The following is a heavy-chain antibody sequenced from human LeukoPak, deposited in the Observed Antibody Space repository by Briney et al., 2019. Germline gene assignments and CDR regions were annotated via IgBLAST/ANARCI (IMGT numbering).Heavy chain of an antibody. J-gene: IGHJ3*02. D-gene: IGHD4-17*01. Sequence: GASVKVSCKASGYTFTSYGISWVRQAPGQGLEWMGWISAYNGNTNYAQKLQGRVTMTTDTSTSTVYMELSSLRSEDTAVYYCARDGNGDYVDAFDIWGQGTMVTVSS. CDR3: ARDGNGDYVDAFDI. V-gene: IGHV1-18*01. CDR2: ISAYNGNT. CDR1: GYTFTSYG.